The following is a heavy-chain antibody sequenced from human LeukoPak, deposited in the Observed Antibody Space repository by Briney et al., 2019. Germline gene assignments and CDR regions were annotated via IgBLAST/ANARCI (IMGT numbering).Heavy chain of an antibody. D-gene: IGHD1-1*01. CDR3: ARDLAGTTGSCWFDP. CDR2: INPNSGGT. CDR1: GYTFTGYY. J-gene: IGHJ5*02. V-gene: IGHV1-2*02. Sequence: ASVKVSCKASGYTFTGYYMHWVRQAPGQGLEWMEWINPNSGGTNYAQKFQGRVTMTRDTSISTAYMELSRLRSDDTAVYYCARDLAGTTGSCWFDPWGQGTLVTVSS.